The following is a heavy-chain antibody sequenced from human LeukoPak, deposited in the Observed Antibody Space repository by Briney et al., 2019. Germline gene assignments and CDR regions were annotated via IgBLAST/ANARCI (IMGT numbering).Heavy chain of an antibody. J-gene: IGHJ3*01. CDR3: ARHFYTTRRSFDAFDL. CDR1: GNTFASDW. V-gene: IGHV5-51*01. D-gene: IGHD1-1*01. CDR2: IYPDDSDT. Sequence: GESLKISCQGSGNTFASDWVAWVRQTPGKGLEWMGVIYPDDSDTRYNPAFLGQVTFSVDRSTSTAYLQWSSLKASDTATYFCARHFYTTRRSFDAFDLWGQGTEVIVSS.